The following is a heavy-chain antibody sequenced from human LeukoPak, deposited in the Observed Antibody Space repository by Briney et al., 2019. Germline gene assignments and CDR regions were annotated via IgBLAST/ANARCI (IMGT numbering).Heavy chain of an antibody. J-gene: IGHJ2*01. CDR1: GFTFTSYE. V-gene: IGHV3-48*03. Sequence: GGSLRFSCAASGFTFTSYEMNWVGQGQGKGLEWVSYISGSGSSIYYADSVEGRFTISRDNAKHSLYLQMNSLRAEDTAVYYCARDDVLSLGISFDLWGRGTLVTVSS. CDR2: ISGSGSSI. CDR3: ARDDVLSLGISFDL. D-gene: IGHD3-10*02.